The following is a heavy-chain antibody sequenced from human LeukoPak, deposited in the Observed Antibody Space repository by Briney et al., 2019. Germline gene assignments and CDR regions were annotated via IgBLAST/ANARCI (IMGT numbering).Heavy chain of an antibody. CDR1: GFTLSYYW. J-gene: IGHJ1*01. D-gene: IGHD3-3*01. Sequence: GGSLRLSCAASGFTLSYYWMTWVRRAPGKGLEWVANIRQDGSEKNYVDSVRGRFTISRDNAMNSLYLQMNSLRAEDTAVYYCARSITIFGVGNFQHWGQGTLVTVSS. V-gene: IGHV3-7*05. CDR3: ARSITIFGVGNFQH. CDR2: IRQDGSEK.